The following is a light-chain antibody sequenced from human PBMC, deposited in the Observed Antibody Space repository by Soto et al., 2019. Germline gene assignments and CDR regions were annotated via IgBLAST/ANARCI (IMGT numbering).Light chain of an antibody. CDR2: EGN. CDR1: SSDVGTYNL. J-gene: IGLJ2*01. CDR3: CSYAPSRTLL. V-gene: IGLV2-23*01. Sequence: QSALTQPASESGSPGESITISCTGTSSDVGTYNLVTWYQQHPGRVPKLILYEGNKRPSGVSSRFSASKSGNTASLTISGLQAEDEADYFCCSYAPSRTLLFGGGTKLTVL.